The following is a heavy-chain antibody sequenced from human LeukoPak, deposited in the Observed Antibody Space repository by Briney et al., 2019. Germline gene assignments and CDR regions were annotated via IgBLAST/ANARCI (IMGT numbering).Heavy chain of an antibody. J-gene: IGHJ6*02. CDR1: GFTFSSYS. Sequence: GGSLRLSCAASGFTFSSYSMNWVRQAPGKGLEWVSYISSSSSTIYYADSVKGRFTISRDNAKNSLYLQINSLRAEHTAVYYRARASRRYYYYGMAVWAQGPTVPVSS. CDR2: ISSSSSTI. CDR3: ARASRRYYYYGMAV. V-gene: IGHV3-48*01.